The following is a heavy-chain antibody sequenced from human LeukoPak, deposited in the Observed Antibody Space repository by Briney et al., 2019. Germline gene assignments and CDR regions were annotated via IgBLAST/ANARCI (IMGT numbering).Heavy chain of an antibody. CDR1: GFTFSNFW. J-gene: IGHJ4*02. Sequence: PGGSLRLSCAVSGFTFSNFWMSWVRQAPGRGLEWVANIHPEGNEKYYVESVKGRFTISRDNTKNLLFLQMNALRVEDTAVYYCARGDDFSGDHWGQGTLVTVSS. D-gene: IGHD1-1*01. CDR3: ARGDDFSGDH. CDR2: IHPEGNEK. V-gene: IGHV3-7*04.